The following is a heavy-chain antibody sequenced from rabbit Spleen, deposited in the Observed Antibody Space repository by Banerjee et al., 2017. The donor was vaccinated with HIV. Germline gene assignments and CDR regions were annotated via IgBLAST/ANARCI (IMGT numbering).Heavy chain of an antibody. CDR3: ARETSSGWGIVSFYFSL. CDR2: IDSGGSGDT. Sequence: QEQLVESGGGLVKPGASLTLTCTASGFSFSRRFYMCWVRQAPGKGLEWIACIDSGGSGDTYYANWAKGRFTISKTSSTTVTLQMTSLTAADTATYFCARETSSGWGIVSFYFSLWGPGTLVTVS. J-gene: IGHJ4*01. D-gene: IGHD4-1*01. V-gene: IGHV1S45*01. CDR1: GFSFSRRFY.